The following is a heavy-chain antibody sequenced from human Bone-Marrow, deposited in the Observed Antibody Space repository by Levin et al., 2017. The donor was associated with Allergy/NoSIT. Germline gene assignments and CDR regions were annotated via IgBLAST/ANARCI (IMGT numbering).Heavy chain of an antibody. CDR1: GYTLTQLS. V-gene: IGHV1-24*01. CDR3: AAIPTYYYDSSDYYYSDY. CDR2: FDPEDGET. Sequence: ASVKVSCKVSGYTLTQLSMHWVRQAPGKGLEWMGGFDPEDGETIYAQKFQGRVTMTEATSTDTAYMELSSLRSGDPAVYYCAAIPTYYYDSSDYYYSDYWGQGSLVTVSS. D-gene: IGHD3-22*01. J-gene: IGHJ4*02.